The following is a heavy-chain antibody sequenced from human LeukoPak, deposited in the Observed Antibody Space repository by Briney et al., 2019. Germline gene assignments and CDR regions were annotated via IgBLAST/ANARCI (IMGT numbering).Heavy chain of an antibody. V-gene: IGHV3-33*01. J-gene: IGHJ4*02. CDR2: TWYDGSNT. D-gene: IGHD6-19*01. CDR3: ARGDSSGWWNYFDY. CDR1: GITFNA. Sequence: GRSLRLSCAASGITFNAIHWVRQAPGKGLEWVALTWYDGSNTYYADSVKGRFTISRDNSKNTLYLQMNSLRAEDTAVYYCARGDSSGWWNYFDYWGQGTLVTVSS.